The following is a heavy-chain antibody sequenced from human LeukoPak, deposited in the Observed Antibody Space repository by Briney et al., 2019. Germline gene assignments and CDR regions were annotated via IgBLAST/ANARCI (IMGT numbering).Heavy chain of an antibody. CDR2: ITGSSTWT. CDR3: ARELVSLGTGYFDL. CDR1: GFTFGTYG. D-gene: IGHD7-27*01. V-gene: IGHV3-23*01. Sequence: GGSLRLSCEASGFTFGTYGMTWVRQARGKGLEWVSGITGSSTWTSYADSVRGRFTISRDSSKNTLHLQMNNLTADDTAIYYCARELVSLGTGYFDLWGRGTLVTVPS. J-gene: IGHJ2*01.